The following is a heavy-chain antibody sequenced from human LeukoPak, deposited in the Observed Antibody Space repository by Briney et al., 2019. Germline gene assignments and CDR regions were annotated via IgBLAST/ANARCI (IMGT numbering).Heavy chain of an antibody. Sequence: PGGSLRLSSAASGFTFSSYVMHWVRQAPGKGLEWVAIISYDGSNEYYADSVKGRFTISRDNSKNTLYLQMNSLRAADTAVYYCARFWVDEIQLSGMNDYWGQGTLVTVSS. CDR2: ISYDGSNE. CDR3: ARFWVDEIQLSGMNDY. CDR1: GFTFSSYV. V-gene: IGHV3-30*04. D-gene: IGHD5-18*01. J-gene: IGHJ4*02.